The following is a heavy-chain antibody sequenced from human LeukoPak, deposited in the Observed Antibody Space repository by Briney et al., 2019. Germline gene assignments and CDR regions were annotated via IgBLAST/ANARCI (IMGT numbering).Heavy chain of an antibody. CDR3: ARVVGGIVVVISSYFDY. CDR1: GFTFSSYW. Sequence: GGSLRLSCAASGFTFSSYWMSWVRQAPGKGLEWVANIKQDGSEKYYVDSVKGRFTISRDNAKNSLYLQMNSLRAEDTAVYYCARVVGGIVVVISSYFDYWGQGTLVTVSS. V-gene: IGHV3-7*01. J-gene: IGHJ4*02. CDR2: IKQDGSEK. D-gene: IGHD3-22*01.